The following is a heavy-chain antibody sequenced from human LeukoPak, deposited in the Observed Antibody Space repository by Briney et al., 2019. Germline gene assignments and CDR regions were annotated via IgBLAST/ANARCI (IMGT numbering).Heavy chain of an antibody. J-gene: IGHJ6*02. V-gene: IGHV3-11*01. Sequence: GGSLRLSCAASGFTFSDYYMSWIRQAPGKGLEWVSYISSSGSTIHYADSVKGRFTISRDNAKNSLYLQMNSLKAEDTAVYYCARDSCSSTSCNYYYGMDVWGQGTTVTVSS. CDR2: ISSSGSTI. CDR1: GFTFSDYY. CDR3: ARDSCSSTSCNYYYGMDV. D-gene: IGHD2-2*01.